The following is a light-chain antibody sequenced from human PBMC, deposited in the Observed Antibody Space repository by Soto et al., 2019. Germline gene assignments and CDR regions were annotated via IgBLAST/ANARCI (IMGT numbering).Light chain of an antibody. Sequence: QSVLTQPAAVSGSPGQSLTISCTGTSSDVGGYNYVSWYQQHPGKAPKLMIYDVSNRTSGVSNRLSGSKYGKTASLTVSGLQAENETDYNSSSYTSSSTRVFAVVTKLTV. CDR3: SSYTSSSTRV. V-gene: IGLV2-14*01. CDR2: DVS. CDR1: SSDVGGYNY. J-gene: IGLJ2*01.